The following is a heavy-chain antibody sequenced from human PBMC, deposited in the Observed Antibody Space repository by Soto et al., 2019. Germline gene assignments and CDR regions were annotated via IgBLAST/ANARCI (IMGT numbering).Heavy chain of an antibody. CDR2: IYYSGST. CDR1: GGSVSSGSYY. Sequence: PSETLSLTCTVSGGSVSSGSYYWSWIRQPPGKGLECIGYIYYSGSTNCNPSLKSRVTISVDTSKNQFSLKLSSVTAADTAVYYCAREVPTYYYDSSGSKNRVFDYWGQGTLVTVSS. V-gene: IGHV4-61*01. J-gene: IGHJ4*02. D-gene: IGHD3-22*01. CDR3: AREVPTYYYDSSGSKNRVFDY.